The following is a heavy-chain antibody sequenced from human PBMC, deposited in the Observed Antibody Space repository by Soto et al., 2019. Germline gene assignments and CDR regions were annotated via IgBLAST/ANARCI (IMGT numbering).Heavy chain of an antibody. Sequence: EVDLVESGGGLAQPGRSLRLSCVASGFTFDDHGMHWVRQIPGRGLEWASGISWNSGSIGYAESVKGRFTIFRDNAKNSLYLEMNSLRQEDTALDYCVRDTSSGWHLKDHWGQGVQVSVSS. V-gene: IGHV3-9*01. CDR2: ISWNSGSI. J-gene: IGHJ4*02. CDR3: VRDTSSGWHLKDH. D-gene: IGHD3-9*01. CDR1: GFTFDDHG.